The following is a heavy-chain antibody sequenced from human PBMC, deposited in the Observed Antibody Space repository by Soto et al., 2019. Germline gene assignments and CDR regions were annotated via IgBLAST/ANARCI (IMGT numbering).Heavy chain of an antibody. CDR1: GFTFSSYW. CDR2: IKQDGSEK. V-gene: IGHV3-7*03. Sequence: GGSLRLSCAASGFTFSSYWMSWVRQAPGEGLEWVANIKQDGSEKYYVDSVKGRFTISRDNAKNSLYLQMNSLRAEDTAVYYCARGAGQLWSSFDDWGQGTLVTVYS. CDR3: ARGAGQLWSSFDD. D-gene: IGHD5-18*01. J-gene: IGHJ4*02.